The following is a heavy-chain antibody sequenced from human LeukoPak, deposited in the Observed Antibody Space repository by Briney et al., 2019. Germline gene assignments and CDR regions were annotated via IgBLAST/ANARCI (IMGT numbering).Heavy chain of an antibody. V-gene: IGHV4-31*03. CDR2: IYYSGST. J-gene: IGHJ4*02. CDR1: GGSISSGGYY. D-gene: IGHD3-22*01. Sequence: RSSETLSLTCTISGGSISSGGYYWSWIRQHPGKGLEWIGYIYYSGSTYYNPSLKSRVTISVDTSKNQFSLKLSSVTAADTAVYYCARAYSSGYYPFDYWGQGTLVTVSS. CDR3: ARAYSSGYYPFDY.